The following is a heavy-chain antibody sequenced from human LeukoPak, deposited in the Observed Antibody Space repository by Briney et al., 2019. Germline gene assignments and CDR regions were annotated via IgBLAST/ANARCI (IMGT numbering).Heavy chain of an antibody. Sequence: ASVKVSCKASGYTLTGYYMHWVRQTPGQGLEWMGVINLSAGTTNYAQKFQGRVTMTRDMSTSTVYMELSSLTSEDTAVYYCAREMGVGSTMGYFYYWGQGTLVTVSS. V-gene: IGHV1-46*01. CDR1: GYTLTGYY. CDR2: INLSAGTT. J-gene: IGHJ4*02. D-gene: IGHD1-26*01. CDR3: AREMGVGSTMGYFYY.